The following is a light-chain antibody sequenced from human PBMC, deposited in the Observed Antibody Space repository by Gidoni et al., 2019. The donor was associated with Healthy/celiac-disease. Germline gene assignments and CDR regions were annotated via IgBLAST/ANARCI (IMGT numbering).Light chain of an antibody. Sequence: DIKMTQSPSSLSASVGDRVTITCRASQSISSHLNWYQQKPGKAPKLLIYAASSLQSGVPSRFSGSGSGTDFTLTISSLQPEDFATYYCQQSYSTPSITFGQXTRLEIK. V-gene: IGKV1-39*01. CDR1: QSISSH. CDR2: AAS. CDR3: QQSYSTPSIT. J-gene: IGKJ5*01.